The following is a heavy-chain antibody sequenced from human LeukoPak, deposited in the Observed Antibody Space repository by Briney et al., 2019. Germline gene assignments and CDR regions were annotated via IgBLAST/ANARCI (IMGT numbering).Heavy chain of an antibody. V-gene: IGHV1-46*01. D-gene: IGHD4/OR15-4a*01. J-gene: IGHJ4*02. Sequence: GASVKVSCKASGGTFSSYAISWVRQAPGQGLEWMGIINPSGGSTSYAQKFQGRVTMTRDTSTSTVYMELSSLRSEDTAVYYCARDRYGDYFDYWGQGTLVTVSS. CDR2: INPSGGST. CDR3: ARDRYGDYFDY. CDR1: GGTFSSYA.